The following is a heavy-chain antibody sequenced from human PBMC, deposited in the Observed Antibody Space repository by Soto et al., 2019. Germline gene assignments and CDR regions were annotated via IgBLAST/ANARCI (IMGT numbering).Heavy chain of an antibody. V-gene: IGHV3-33*01. Sequence: QVQLVESGGGVVQPGRSLRLSCATSGFTFSIYGMHWVRQAPGKGLEWVAVIWYDGSKKYYVDSVEGRFTISRDNSKNTLYLQMNSLRAEDTAVYYCARELRITVSGVVIPDGFDYWGQGTLVTVSS. CDR1: GFTFSIYG. D-gene: IGHD3-3*01. CDR3: ARELRITVSGVVIPDGFDY. J-gene: IGHJ4*02. CDR2: IWYDGSKK.